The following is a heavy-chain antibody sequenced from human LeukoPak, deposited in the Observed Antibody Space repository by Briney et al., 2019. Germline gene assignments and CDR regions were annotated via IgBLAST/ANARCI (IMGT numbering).Heavy chain of an antibody. D-gene: IGHD6-19*01. CDR2: ISYTGST. V-gene: IGHV4-59*01. CDR3: ARAVRSGWYFDY. J-gene: IGHJ4*02. CDR1: GGSISRYY. Sequence: SETLSLTCTVSGGSISRYYWSWIRQHPGNGLEWIGYISYTGSTTYNSSLKSRVTISLDTSQNQFSLKLTSVTPADTAVYYCARAVRSGWYFDYWGQGTLVTVSS.